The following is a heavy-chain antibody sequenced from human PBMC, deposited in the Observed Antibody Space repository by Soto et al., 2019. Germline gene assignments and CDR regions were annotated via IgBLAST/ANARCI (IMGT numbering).Heavy chain of an antibody. J-gene: IGHJ4*02. V-gene: IGHV3-21*01. Sequence: EVQLVESGGGLVKPGGSLRLSCAASGFTFINYSMNWVRQAPGKGLEWVSSITSRGTYIYYADSVKGRFTISRDNAKNSFFLKINSLRAGDRAFYSCATAPIIFFGGGSHLDYGGQEPVAPVS. CDR1: GFTFINYS. CDR3: ATAPIIFFGGGSHLDY. D-gene: IGHD3-16*01. CDR2: ITSRGTYI.